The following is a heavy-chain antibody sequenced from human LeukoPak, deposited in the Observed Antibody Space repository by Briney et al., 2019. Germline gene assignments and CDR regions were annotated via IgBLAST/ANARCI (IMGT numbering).Heavy chain of an antibody. CDR3: AREARALKAYLDY. Sequence: PSETLSLTCAVYGGSISDYYWSWIRQPPGKGLEWIGYIYYSGSTNYNPSLRSRVTISVDTSKNQFSLNLSSVTAADTAVYFCAREARALKAYLDYWGQGTLVTVSS. CDR1: GGSISDYY. J-gene: IGHJ4*02. V-gene: IGHV4-59*01. CDR2: IYYSGST. D-gene: IGHD1-26*01.